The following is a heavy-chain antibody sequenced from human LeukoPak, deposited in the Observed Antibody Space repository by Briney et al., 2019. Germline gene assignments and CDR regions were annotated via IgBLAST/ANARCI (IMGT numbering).Heavy chain of an antibody. V-gene: IGHV3-30*04. J-gene: IGHJ4*02. D-gene: IGHD2-15*01. CDR2: ISYDGSNK. CDR3: ARDLVKWSPIDLCDY. CDR1: GFTFSSYA. Sequence: GGSLRLSCAASGFTFSSYAMHWVRQAPGKGLEWVAVISYDGSNKYYADSMKGRFTISRDNSKNTLYLQMNSLRAEDTAVYYCARDLVKWSPIDLCDYWGQGTLVTVSS.